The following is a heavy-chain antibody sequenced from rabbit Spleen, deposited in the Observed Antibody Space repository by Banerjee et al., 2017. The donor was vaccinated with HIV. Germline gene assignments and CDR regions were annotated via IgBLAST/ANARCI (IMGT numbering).Heavy chain of an antibody. Sequence: QEQVVESGGGLVKPEGSLTLTCTASGVSFSGDSYMCWVRQAPGKGLEWIACIDAGSSGFTYFANWAKGRFTISKTSSTTVTLQMTSLTAADTATYFCARDTASSFSSYGMDLWGPGTLVTVS. CDR1: GVSFSGDSY. V-gene: IGHV1S45*01. CDR2: IDAGSSGFT. J-gene: IGHJ6*01. CDR3: ARDTASSFSSYGMDL. D-gene: IGHD8-1*01.